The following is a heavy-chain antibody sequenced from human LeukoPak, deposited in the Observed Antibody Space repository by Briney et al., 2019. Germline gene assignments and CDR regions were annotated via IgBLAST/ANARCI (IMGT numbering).Heavy chain of an antibody. V-gene: IGHV1-24*01. CDR2: FDPEDGET. CDR1: GYTLTELS. J-gene: IGHJ6*02. D-gene: IGHD4-17*01. CDR3: ATGPPSYGDYEDCYYGMDV. Sequence: RWASVKVSCKVSGYTLTELSMHWVRQAPGKGLEWMGGFDPEDGETIYAQKFQGRVTMTEDTSTDTAYMELSSLRSEDTAVYYCATGPPSYGDYEDCYYGMDVWGQGTTVAVSS.